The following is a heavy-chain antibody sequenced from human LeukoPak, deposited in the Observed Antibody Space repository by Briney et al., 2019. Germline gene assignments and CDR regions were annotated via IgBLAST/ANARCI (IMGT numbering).Heavy chain of an antibody. D-gene: IGHD3-22*01. CDR1: GYTFTSYD. CDR3: ETHYYDSSGYYRDY. V-gene: IGHV1-8*01. J-gene: IGHJ4*02. CDR2: MNPNSGNT. Sequence: ASVKVSCKASGYTFTSYDINWVRQAPGQGLEWMGWMNPNSGNTGYAQKFQGRVTMTGNTSISTAYMELSSLRSEDTAVYYCETHYYDSSGYYRDYWGQGTLVTVSS.